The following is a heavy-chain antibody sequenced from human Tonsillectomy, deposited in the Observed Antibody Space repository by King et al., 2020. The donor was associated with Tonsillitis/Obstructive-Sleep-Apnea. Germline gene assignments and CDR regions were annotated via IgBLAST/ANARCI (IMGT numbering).Heavy chain of an antibody. D-gene: IGHD2-2*03. CDR1: GFTFSSYG. CDR2: ISYDGSNK. Sequence: QLVQSGGGVVQPGRSLRLSCAASGFTFSSYGMHWVRQAPGKGLEWVAVISYDGSNKYYADSVKGRFTISRDNSKNTLYLQMNSLRAEDTAVYYCAKDGMDIVVVPAAMPDDAFYYYYYYMDVWGKGTTVTVSS. CDR3: AKDGMDIVVVPAAMPDDAFYYYYYYMDV. V-gene: IGHV3-30*18. J-gene: IGHJ6*03.